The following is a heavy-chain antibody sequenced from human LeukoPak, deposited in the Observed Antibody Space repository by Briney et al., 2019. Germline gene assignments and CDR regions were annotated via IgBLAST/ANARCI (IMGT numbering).Heavy chain of an antibody. J-gene: IGHJ4*02. D-gene: IGHD3-22*01. Sequence: SETLSLTCAVYGGSFSGYYWTWIRQPPGKGLEGVREHNHRGNTNYNPSLESRVAISADTPKNHFSLNLSSVTAADTAAYYCARGRYDRRGSYDLVQTNAFDYWGQGTLVTVSP. V-gene: IGHV4-34*01. CDR2: HNHRGNT. CDR3: ARGRYDRRGSYDLVQTNAFDY. CDR1: GGSFSGYY.